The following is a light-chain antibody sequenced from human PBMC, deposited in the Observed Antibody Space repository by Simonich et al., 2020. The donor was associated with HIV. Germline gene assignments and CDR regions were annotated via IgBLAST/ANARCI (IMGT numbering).Light chain of an antibody. CDR1: SSNIGAGYD. Sequence: QSVLTQPPSVSGAPGQRVTISCTGSSSNIGAGYDVHWYQQLPGTAPKLLSYGNTNRPSGVPDRCSGSKSGTSASLASTGLQAEDEADYYCQSYDSSLSGVVFGGGTKLTVL. V-gene: IGLV1-40*01. CDR2: GNT. J-gene: IGLJ2*01. CDR3: QSYDSSLSGVV.